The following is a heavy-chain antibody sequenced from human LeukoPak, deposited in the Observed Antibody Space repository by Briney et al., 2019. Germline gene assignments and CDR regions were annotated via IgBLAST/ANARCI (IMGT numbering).Heavy chain of an antibody. CDR1: GGSFSGYY. Sequence: PSETLSLTCAVYGGSFSGYYWSWIRQHPGKGLEWIGYIYYSGSTYYNPSLKSRVTISVDTSKNQFSLKLSSVTAADTAVYYCARDRRRTAVTTVTPLYYFDYWGQGTLVTVSS. J-gene: IGHJ4*02. V-gene: IGHV4-31*11. D-gene: IGHD4-11*01. CDR2: IYYSGST. CDR3: ARDRRRTAVTTVTPLYYFDY.